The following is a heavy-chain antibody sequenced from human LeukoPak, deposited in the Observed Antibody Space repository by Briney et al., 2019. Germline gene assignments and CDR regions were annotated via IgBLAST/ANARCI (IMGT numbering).Heavy chain of an antibody. V-gene: IGHV3-23*01. CDR3: AKDLSPKYSSSIVPGIPDY. D-gene: IGHD6-6*01. CDR2: ISGSGGST. J-gene: IGHJ4*02. Sequence: GGSLRLSCAASGFTFSSYAMSWVRQAPGKGLEWVSAISGSGGSTYYAGSVKGRFTISRDNSKNTLYLQMNSLRAEDTAVYYCAKDLSPKYSSSIVPGIPDYWGQGTLVTVSS. CDR1: GFTFSSYA.